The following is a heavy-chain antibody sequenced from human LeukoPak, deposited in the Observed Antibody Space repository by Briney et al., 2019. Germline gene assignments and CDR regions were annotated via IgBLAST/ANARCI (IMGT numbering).Heavy chain of an antibody. Sequence: SETLSLTCAVSGGSISSGGYSWSWIRQPPGKGLEWIGYIYYSGSTNYNPSLKSRVTMSLDTSKNQFSLKLRSVTAADTGVYYCARVNRGPGGEIYWGQGTLVTVSS. D-gene: IGHD3-10*01. CDR3: ARVNRGPGGEIY. CDR1: GGSISSGGYS. CDR2: IYYSGST. V-gene: IGHV4-61*08. J-gene: IGHJ4*02.